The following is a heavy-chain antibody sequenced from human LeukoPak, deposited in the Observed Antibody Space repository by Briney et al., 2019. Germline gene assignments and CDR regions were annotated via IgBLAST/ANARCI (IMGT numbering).Heavy chain of an antibody. V-gene: IGHV4-61*02. Sequence: SETLCLTCTVSGGSISSGSYYWTWIRQPAGEGLEWIGRINTSGSTNYNPSLKSRVTISVDTSKNQFSLKLSSVTAADTAVYYCAGGGRVAVAGTGYYYYYMDVWGKGTTVTVSS. CDR1: GGSISSGSYY. CDR2: INTSGST. D-gene: IGHD6-19*01. CDR3: AGGGRVAVAGTGYYYYYMDV. J-gene: IGHJ6*03.